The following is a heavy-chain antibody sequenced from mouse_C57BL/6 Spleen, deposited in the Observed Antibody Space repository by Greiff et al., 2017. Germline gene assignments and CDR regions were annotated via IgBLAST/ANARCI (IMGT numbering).Heavy chain of an antibody. CDR3: ANYGSSYPAWCAY. V-gene: IGHV1-81*01. CDR1: GYTFTSYG. Sequence: VQLQQSGAELARPGASVKLSCKASGYTFTSYGISWVKQRTGQGLEWIGEIYPRSGNPSYNEKFKGKATLTADKSSITADMELRSLTSEDSAVYFCANYGSSYPAWCAYWGQGTLVTVSA. CDR2: IYPRSGNP. J-gene: IGHJ3*01. D-gene: IGHD1-1*01.